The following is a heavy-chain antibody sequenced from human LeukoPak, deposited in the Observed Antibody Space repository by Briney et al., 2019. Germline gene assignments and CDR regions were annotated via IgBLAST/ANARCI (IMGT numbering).Heavy chain of an antibody. CDR1: GLNFDDSA. CDR3: AKESGKFDY. V-gene: IGHV3-43*02. J-gene: IGHJ4*02. Sequence: GGSLRLSCVASGLNFDDSAMHWVRQAPGKGLEWVSLISADGGSTFSADSVKGRFSISRDNSKNSLYLQMNSLRSEDTAMYYCAKESGKFDYWGEGTLVAVSS. CDR2: ISADGGST.